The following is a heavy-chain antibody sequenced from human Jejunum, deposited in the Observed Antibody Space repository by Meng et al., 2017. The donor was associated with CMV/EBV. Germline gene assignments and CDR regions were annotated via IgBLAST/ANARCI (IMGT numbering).Heavy chain of an antibody. V-gene: IGHV4-61*08. CDR1: DDSVSSGAHY. CDR3: ARGMVSSSWTPDY. D-gene: IGHD6-13*01. J-gene: IGHJ4*02. CDR2: IFSIGGT. Sequence: VADDSVSSGAHYWNWIRQPPGKGLEWIGYIFSIGGTYYNPSLKSRVTIYLDTSRNQFSLKLTSVTAADTAVYYCARGMVSSSWTPDYWGQGTLVTVSS.